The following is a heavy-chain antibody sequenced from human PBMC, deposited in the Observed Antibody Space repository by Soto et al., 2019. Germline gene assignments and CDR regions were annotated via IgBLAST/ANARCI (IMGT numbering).Heavy chain of an antibody. CDR3: ARHVFHQIVVVTAIDYFDY. D-gene: IGHD2-21*02. CDR1: GGSFSGYY. CDR2: INHSGST. J-gene: IGHJ4*02. V-gene: IGHV4-34*01. Sequence: SETLSLTCAVYGGSFSGYYWTWIRQPPGTGLEWIGEINHSGSTNYNPSLKSRVTISVDTSKNQFSLKLSSVTTADTAVYYCARHVFHQIVVVTAIDYFDYWGQGTLVTVSS.